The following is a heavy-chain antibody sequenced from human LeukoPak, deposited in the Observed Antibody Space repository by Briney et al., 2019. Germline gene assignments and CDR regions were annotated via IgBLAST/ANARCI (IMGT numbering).Heavy chain of an antibody. CDR3: ARGSRDY. CDR1: GFTFSSYA. D-gene: IGHD2-15*01. J-gene: IGHJ4*02. V-gene: IGHV3-30-3*01. CDR2: ISYDGSNK. Sequence: GRSLRLSCAASGFTFSSYAMHWVRQAPGKGLEWVAVISYDGSNKYYADSMKGRFTISRDNSKNTLYLQMNSLRAEDTAVYYCARGSRDYWGQGTLVTVSS.